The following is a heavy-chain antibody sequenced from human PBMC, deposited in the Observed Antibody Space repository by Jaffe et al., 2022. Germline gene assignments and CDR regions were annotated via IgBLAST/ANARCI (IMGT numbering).Heavy chain of an antibody. CDR1: GFTFDDYG. V-gene: IGHV3-20*01. CDR2: INWNGGST. D-gene: IGHD6-6*01. CDR3: ARSIAARPVSWFGDYYYYMDV. J-gene: IGHJ6*03. Sequence: EVQLVESGGGVVRPGGSLRLSCAASGFTFDDYGMSWVRQAPGKGLEWVSGINWNGGSTGYADSVKGRFTISRDNAKNSLYLQMNSLRAEDTALYHCARSIAARPVSWFGDYYYYMDVWGKGTTVTVSS.